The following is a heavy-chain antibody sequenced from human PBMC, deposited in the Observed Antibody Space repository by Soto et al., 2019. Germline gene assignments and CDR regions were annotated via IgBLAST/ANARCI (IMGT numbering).Heavy chain of an antibody. J-gene: IGHJ6*03. Sequence: VPLVESGGGLVQPGGSLRLSCAASGFTVSSNYMSWVRQAPGKGLEWVSVIYSGGSTYYADSVKGRFTISRDNSKNTLYLQMNSLRAEDTAVYYCARAARQRGEYYYYYYMDVWGKGTTVTVSS. V-gene: IGHV3-66*01. CDR2: IYSGGST. CDR3: ARAARQRGEYYYYYYMDV. D-gene: IGHD3-10*01. CDR1: GFTVSSNY.